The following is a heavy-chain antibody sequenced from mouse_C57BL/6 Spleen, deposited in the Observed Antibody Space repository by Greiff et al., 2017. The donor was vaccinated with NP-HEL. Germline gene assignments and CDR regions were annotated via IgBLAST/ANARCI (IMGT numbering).Heavy chain of an antibody. CDR2: IYPGDGDT. D-gene: IGHD3-2*02. CDR3: ATDSSGYYAMDY. J-gene: IGHJ4*01. CDR1: GYAFSSYW. Sequence: VQLQQSGAELVKPGASVKISCKASGYAFSSYWMHWVKQRPGKGLEWIGQIYPGDGDTNYNGKFKGKATLTADKSSSTAYMQLSSLTSEDSAVYFCATDSSGYYAMDYWGQGTSVTVSS. V-gene: IGHV1-80*01.